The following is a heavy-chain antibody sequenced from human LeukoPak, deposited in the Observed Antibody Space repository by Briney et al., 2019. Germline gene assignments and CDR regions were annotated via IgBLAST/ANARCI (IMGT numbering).Heavy chain of an antibody. V-gene: IGHV3-53*01. Sequence: GGSLRLSCAASGFTVSNNYISWVRQAPGKGLEWVSLIYTSGSTYYADSVKGRFIISRDNSKNTLYLQMNSLRAEDTAVYYCARVTTSGSYKFDYWGQGTLVTVSS. CDR3: ARVTTSGSYKFDY. CDR1: GFTVSNNY. D-gene: IGHD3-10*01. J-gene: IGHJ4*02. CDR2: IYTSGST.